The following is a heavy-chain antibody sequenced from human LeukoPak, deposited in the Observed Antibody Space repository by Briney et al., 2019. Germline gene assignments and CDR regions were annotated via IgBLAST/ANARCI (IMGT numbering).Heavy chain of an antibody. D-gene: IGHD4-17*01. Sequence: SETLSLTCAVYGGSFSDYFWNWIRQPPGKGLEWIGEINHGGGTRYNPSLKSRATISVDTSKKQFSLNLTSVTAADTAVYYCARGEAGTGDYRPTYFDSWGQGTLVTVSS. CDR2: INHGGGT. V-gene: IGHV4-34*01. J-gene: IGHJ4*02. CDR3: ARGEAGTGDYRPTYFDS. CDR1: GGSFSDYF.